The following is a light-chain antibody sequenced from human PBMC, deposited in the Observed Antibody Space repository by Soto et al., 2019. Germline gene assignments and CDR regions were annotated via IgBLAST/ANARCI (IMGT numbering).Light chain of an antibody. CDR3: QQYGSSSPWT. J-gene: IGKJ1*01. CDR2: KAS. V-gene: IGKV1-5*03. Sequence: DIQMTQSPSTLSASVGDRVTITCRASQSISSWLAGYQQKPGRAPKLLTYKASSLETGVPSRFSGSGSGTEFTLIISNLQPDDFASYYCQQYGSSSPWTFGQGTKVEIK. CDR1: QSISSW.